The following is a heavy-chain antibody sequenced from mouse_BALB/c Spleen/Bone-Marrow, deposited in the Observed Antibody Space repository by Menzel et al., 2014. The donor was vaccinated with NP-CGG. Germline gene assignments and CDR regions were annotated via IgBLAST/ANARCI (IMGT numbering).Heavy chain of an antibody. J-gene: IGHJ4*01. V-gene: IGHV1-4*01. CDR2: INPSSGYT. D-gene: IGHD4-1*01. CDR3: ARGKTGFYGMDY. Sequence: VHLVESGAELARPGASVKMSCKASGYTFTNYTMHWVKQRPGQGLEWIGYINPSSGYTNYNQKFKDTATLTADKSSSTAYMQLSSLTSADSAVYYCARGKTGFYGMDYWGQGASVTVSS. CDR1: GYTFTNYT.